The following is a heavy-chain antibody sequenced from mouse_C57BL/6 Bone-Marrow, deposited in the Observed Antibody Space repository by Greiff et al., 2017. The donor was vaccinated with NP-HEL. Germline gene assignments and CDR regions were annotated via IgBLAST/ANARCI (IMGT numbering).Heavy chain of an antibody. CDR1: GFTFSSYG. D-gene: IGHD1-1*01. CDR3: ARHPYGSSFYYYAMDY. J-gene: IGHJ4*01. CDR2: ISSGGSYT. Sequence: EVQVVESGGDLVKPGGSLKLSCAASGFTFSSYGMSWVRQTPDKRLEWVATISSGGSYTYYPDSVKGRFTISRDNAKNTLYLQMSSLKSEDTAMYYCARHPYGSSFYYYAMDYWGQGTSVTVSS. V-gene: IGHV5-6*01.